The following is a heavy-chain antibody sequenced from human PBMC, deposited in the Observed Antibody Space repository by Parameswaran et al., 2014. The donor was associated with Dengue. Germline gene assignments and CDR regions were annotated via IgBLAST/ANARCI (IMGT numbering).Heavy chain of an antibody. D-gene: IGHD3-22*01. V-gene: IGHV5-10-1*01. J-gene: IGHJ4*02. CDR3: ARTAFYYDSSGYL. Sequence: VRQMPGKGLEWMGRIDPSDSYTNYSPSFQGHVTISADKSINTAYLQWSSLKASDTAIYYCARTAFYYDSSGYLWGQGTLVTVSS. CDR2: IDPSDSYT.